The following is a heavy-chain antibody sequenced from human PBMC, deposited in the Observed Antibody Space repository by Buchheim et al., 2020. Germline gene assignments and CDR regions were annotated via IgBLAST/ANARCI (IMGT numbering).Heavy chain of an antibody. J-gene: IGHJ4*02. CDR1: GFTFSNAW. Sequence: EVQLEESGGDLVKPGGSLRLSCAASGFTFSNAWMTWVRQAPGKGLEWVGRITSQSNGGTTDYAAPVNGRFTISRDDSKDMWFLQMNSLNTEDTAIYYCIRNRLAGTGEDSWGQGTL. CDR2: ITSQSNGGTT. V-gene: IGHV3-15*01. D-gene: IGHD1-1*01. CDR3: IRNRLAGTGEDS.